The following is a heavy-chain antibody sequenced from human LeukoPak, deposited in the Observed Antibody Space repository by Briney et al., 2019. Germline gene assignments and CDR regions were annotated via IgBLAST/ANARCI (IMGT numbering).Heavy chain of an antibody. D-gene: IGHD3-22*01. Sequence: SETLSLTCTVSGGSISSYYWSWIRQPPGKGLEWIGYIYYSGSTNYNPSLKSRVTISVDTSKNQFSLKLSSVTAVDTAVYYCARRNYYDSSGYDYWYFDLWGRGTLVTVPS. CDR1: GGSISSYY. J-gene: IGHJ2*01. CDR3: ARRNYYDSSGYDYWYFDL. CDR2: IYYSGST. V-gene: IGHV4-59*12.